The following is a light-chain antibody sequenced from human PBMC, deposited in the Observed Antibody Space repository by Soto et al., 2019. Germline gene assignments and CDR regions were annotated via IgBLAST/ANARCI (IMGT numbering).Light chain of an antibody. CDR2: AAS. CDR3: QQSYSSPWT. V-gene: IGKV1-39*01. J-gene: IGKJ1*01. Sequence: DIQMTQSPSSLSGSVGDRFTITCRASQSISNFLNWYQQKPGKAPKLLIYAASSLRSGVTSRFSGSGSGTDFTLTISSLQREDFATYVCQQSYSSPWTFGQGTKVDI. CDR1: QSISNF.